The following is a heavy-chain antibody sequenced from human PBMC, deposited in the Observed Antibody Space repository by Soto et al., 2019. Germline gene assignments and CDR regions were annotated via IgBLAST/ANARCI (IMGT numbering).Heavy chain of an antibody. Sequence: SETLSPTCTVSGVSITSYLWSWIRQTPGRGLDWNGSMSFGGTTYSSPTTRCGAELSGGTSVNSLTLTLKSVTSAGTAVYFCARDRRYGYKLYFEFWGQGNQVTVSS. CDR2: MSFGGTT. D-gene: IGHD5-12*01. V-gene: IGHV4-59*01. CDR3: ARDRRYGYKLYFEF. CDR1: GVSITSYL. J-gene: IGHJ4*02.